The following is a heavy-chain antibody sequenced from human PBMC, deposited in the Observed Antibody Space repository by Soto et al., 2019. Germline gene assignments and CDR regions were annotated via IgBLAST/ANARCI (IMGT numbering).Heavy chain of an antibody. V-gene: IGHV4-31*03. D-gene: IGHD3-3*01. Sequence: TSETLSLTCTVSGGSISSGGYYWSWIRQHPGKGLEWIGYIYYSGSTYYNPSLKSRVTISVDTSKNQFSLKLSSVTAADTAVYYCERDVNYDFWSGYFYYSGQGTLVPVSS. CDR1: GGSISSGGYY. CDR3: ERDVNYDFWSGYFYY. J-gene: IGHJ4*02. CDR2: IYYSGST.